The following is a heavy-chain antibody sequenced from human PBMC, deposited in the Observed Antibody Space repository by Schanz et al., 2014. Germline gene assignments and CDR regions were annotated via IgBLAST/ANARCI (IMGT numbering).Heavy chain of an antibody. CDR1: GGSVSSGGDY. Sequence: QVQLQESGPGLVKPSQTLSLSCTVSGGSVSSGGDYWSWIRQHPGKGLEWIGFISYSGSTNYNPSLKSRLPISVDKPKKQFPLKVTSMTAADTAVYYCARGHHPHGITVAARGFDPWGQGTLVTVSS. CDR2: ISYSGST. CDR3: ARGHHPHGITVAARGFDP. J-gene: IGHJ5*02. V-gene: IGHV4-31*03. D-gene: IGHD6-19*01.